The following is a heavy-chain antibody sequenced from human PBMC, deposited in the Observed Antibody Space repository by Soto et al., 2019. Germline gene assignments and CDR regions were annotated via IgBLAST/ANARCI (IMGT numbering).Heavy chain of an antibody. CDR3: AITPDLRRGIWFGELDAFDI. V-gene: IGHV3-23*01. D-gene: IGHD3-10*01. Sequence: EVQLLESGGGLVQPGGSLRLSCAASGFTFSSYAMSWVRQAPGKGLEWVSAISGSGGSTYYADSVKGRFTISRDNSKNTLYLQMNSLRAEDTAVYYCAITPDLRRGIWFGELDAFDIWGQGTMVTVSS. J-gene: IGHJ3*02. CDR1: GFTFSSYA. CDR2: ISGSGGST.